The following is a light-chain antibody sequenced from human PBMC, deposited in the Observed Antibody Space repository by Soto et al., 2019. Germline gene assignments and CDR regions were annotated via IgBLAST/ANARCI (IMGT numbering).Light chain of an antibody. CDR3: QSYDSSVSKVV. Sequence: QSVLTQPPSVSGAPGQRVTISCTGSSPNIGAGYDVHWYQQLPGTAPKLLIYGNSNRPSGVPDRFSGSKSGTSASLAITGLQAEDEADYYCQSYDSSVSKVVFGGGTKVTVL. J-gene: IGLJ2*01. CDR1: SPNIGAGYD. V-gene: IGLV1-40*01. CDR2: GNS.